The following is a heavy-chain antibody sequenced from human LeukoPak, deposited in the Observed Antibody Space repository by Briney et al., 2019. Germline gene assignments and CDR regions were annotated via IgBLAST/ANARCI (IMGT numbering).Heavy chain of an antibody. J-gene: IGHJ3*02. CDR1: GYTFTSYD. CDR3: AKDRNYDFTVDAFDI. CDR2: MNPNSGNT. D-gene: IGHD3-3*01. V-gene: IGHV1-8*03. Sequence: ASVKVSCKASGYTFTSYDINWVRQATGQGLEWMGWMNPNSGNTGYAQKFQGRVTITRNTSISTAYMELSSLRSEDTAVYYCAKDRNYDFTVDAFDIWGQGTMVTVSS.